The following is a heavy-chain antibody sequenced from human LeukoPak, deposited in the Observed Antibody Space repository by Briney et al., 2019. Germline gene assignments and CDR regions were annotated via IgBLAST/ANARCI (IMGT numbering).Heavy chain of an antibody. CDR2: ISAYNGNT. V-gene: IGHV1-18*01. CDR1: GYTFTSYG. J-gene: IGHJ4*02. CDR3: ARDFTAVAGSIADGEATPPDY. Sequence: ASVKVSCKASGYTFTSYGISWVRQAPGQGLEWMGWISAYNGNTNYAQKLQGRVTMTTDTSTSTAYMELRSLRSDDTAVYYCARDFTAVAGSIADGEATPPDYWGQGTLVTVSS. D-gene: IGHD6-19*01.